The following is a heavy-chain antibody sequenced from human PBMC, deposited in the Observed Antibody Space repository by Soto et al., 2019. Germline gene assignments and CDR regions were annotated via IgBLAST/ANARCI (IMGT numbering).Heavy chain of an antibody. CDR1: GFTFNTYS. CDR2: ISGSGDGT. J-gene: IGHJ4*02. D-gene: IGHD3-22*01. Sequence: GGSLRLSCAASGFTFNTYSMTWVRQAPGKGLEWVSGISGSGDGTYYADSVKGRFTISRDNSRNTLYLHSNSLRVEDTAVYYCVKDLLHLARVYWGQGTLVTVSS. CDR3: VKDLLHLARVY. V-gene: IGHV3-23*01.